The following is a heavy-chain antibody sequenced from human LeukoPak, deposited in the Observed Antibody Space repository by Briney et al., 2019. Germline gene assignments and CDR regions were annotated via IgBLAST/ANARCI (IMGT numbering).Heavy chain of an antibody. CDR2: INPSGGST. J-gene: IGHJ3*02. CDR3: ARTSSGSYDAFDI. CDR1: GYTFSSYY. V-gene: IGHV1-46*01. D-gene: IGHD3-10*01. Sequence: ASVKVSCKASGYTFSSYYMHWVRQAPGQGLEWMGLINPSGGSTSYAQKFQGRVTMTRDTSTSTVYMELSSLRSEDTAVYYCARTSSGSYDAFDIWGQGTMVTVSS.